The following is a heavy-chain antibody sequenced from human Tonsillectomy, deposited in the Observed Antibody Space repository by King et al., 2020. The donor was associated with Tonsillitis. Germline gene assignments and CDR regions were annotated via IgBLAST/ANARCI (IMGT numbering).Heavy chain of an antibody. CDR3: AKDIPEPDYDFDYDAFDI. J-gene: IGHJ3*02. CDR2: ISGGGEST. CDR1: GFTFSSYA. V-gene: IGHV3-23*04. Sequence: VQLVESGGGLVQPGGSLRLSCAAPGFTFSSYAMSWVRQTPGKGLEWVSTISGGGESTYYADSVKGRFIISRDNYKNTLYLQMNSLRAEDTAVYYCAKDIPEPDYDFDYDAFDIWGQGKMVTVSS. D-gene: IGHD3-3*01.